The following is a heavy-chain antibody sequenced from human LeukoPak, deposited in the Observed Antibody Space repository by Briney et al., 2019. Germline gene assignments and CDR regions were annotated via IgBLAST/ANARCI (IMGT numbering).Heavy chain of an antibody. V-gene: IGHV4-59*01. Sequence: SETLSLTCTVSGGSISSYYWSWIRQPPGKGLEWIGYIYYSGSTNYNPSLKSRVTISVDTSKNQFSLKLSSVTAADTAVYYCARVRYDSSGYYQAYYYYMDVWGKGTTVTVSS. CDR3: ARVRYDSSGYYQAYYYYMDV. J-gene: IGHJ6*03. CDR1: GGSISSYY. D-gene: IGHD3-22*01. CDR2: IYYSGST.